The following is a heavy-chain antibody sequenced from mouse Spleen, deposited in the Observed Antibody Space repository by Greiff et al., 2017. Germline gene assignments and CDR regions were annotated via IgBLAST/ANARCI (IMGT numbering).Heavy chain of an antibody. Sequence: EVQLQQSGPELVKPGASVKISCKASGYTFTDYYMNWVKQSHGKSLEWIGDINPNNGGTSYNQKFKGKATLTVDKSSSTAYMELRSLTSEDSAVYYCARGEDDGYYPWYFDVWGAGTTVTVSS. D-gene: IGHD2-3*01. CDR2: INPNNGGT. CDR1: GYTFTDYY. J-gene: IGHJ1*01. V-gene: IGHV1-26*01. CDR3: ARGEDDGYYPWYFDV.